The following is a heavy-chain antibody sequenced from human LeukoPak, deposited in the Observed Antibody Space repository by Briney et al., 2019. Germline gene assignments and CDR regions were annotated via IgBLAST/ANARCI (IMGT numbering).Heavy chain of an antibody. CDR2: ISSGGTTK. J-gene: IGHJ4*02. V-gene: IGHV3-30*18. CDR1: RFTFSSFG. Sequence: GRSLRLSCAASRFTFSSFGMHCVRQAPGKGLEWVAVISSGGTTKYYADSVKGRFTISRDNSKNTLYLQMNSLRGEDAAVYFCAKDDCGGDCYPDFWGQGTLVTVSS. D-gene: IGHD2-21*02. CDR3: AKDDCGGDCYPDF.